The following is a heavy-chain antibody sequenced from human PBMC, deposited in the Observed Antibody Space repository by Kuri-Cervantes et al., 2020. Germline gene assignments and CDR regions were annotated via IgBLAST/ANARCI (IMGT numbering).Heavy chain of an antibody. V-gene: IGHV4-31*01. CDR3: VGSVVVAAAFDY. J-gene: IGHJ4*02. CDR1: GGSISSGGYY. Sequence: LRLSCTVSGGSISSGGYYWSWIRQHPGKGLEWIGYIYYSGSTYYNPSLKSLVTISVDTSKNQFSLKLSSVTAADTAVYYCVGSVVVAAAFDYWGQGTLVTVSS. CDR2: IYYSGST. D-gene: IGHD2-15*01.